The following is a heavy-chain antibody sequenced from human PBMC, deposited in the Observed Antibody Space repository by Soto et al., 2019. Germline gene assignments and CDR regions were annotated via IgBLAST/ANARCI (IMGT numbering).Heavy chain of an antibody. CDR3: ARGRDAHKSAY. Sequence: QVQLQSSGPGLVKPSETLSLTCTVSGDSISSADSYCNWIRQSPGKGLEWLGYFHSSGTTYYNPSLESRVTISADTSKNQFFLKMRSVTAADTAVYYCARGRDAHKSAYCGQGTLVTVSS. D-gene: IGHD2-2*01. CDR1: GDSISSADSY. J-gene: IGHJ4*02. V-gene: IGHV4-61*08. CDR2: FHSSGTT.